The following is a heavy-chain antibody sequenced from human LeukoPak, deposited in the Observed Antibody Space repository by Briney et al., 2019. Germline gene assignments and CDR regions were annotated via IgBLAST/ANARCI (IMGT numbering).Heavy chain of an antibody. V-gene: IGHV3-23*01. J-gene: IGHJ4*02. Sequence: GGSLRLSCAASGFTFSSFVMSWVRQAPGKGLEWVSGISGSGGTPYYADSVKGRFTISRDNSKSTLYLQMNSLRVEDTAVYYCMSMSFSSCWDYWGQGTLVTVSS. D-gene: IGHD2-15*01. CDR2: ISGSGGTP. CDR1: GFTFSSFV. CDR3: MSMSFSSCWDY.